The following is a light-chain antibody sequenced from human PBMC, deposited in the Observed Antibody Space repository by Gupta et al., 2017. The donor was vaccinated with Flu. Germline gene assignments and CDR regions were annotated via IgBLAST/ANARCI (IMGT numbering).Light chain of an antibody. V-gene: IGKV2-24*01. Sequence: DVVMTQALLSSSVTLGQPASISCRSSQSLGHSDGNTYLSWLQWRPGQPPRLLIYHTSHRFSGVPDRFSGSGAGTDFTLRISRVEAEDVGMYYCMQGTHFPRTFGQGTKLEMK. CDR1: QSLGHSDGNTY. CDR3: MQGTHFPRT. CDR2: HTS. J-gene: IGKJ2*01.